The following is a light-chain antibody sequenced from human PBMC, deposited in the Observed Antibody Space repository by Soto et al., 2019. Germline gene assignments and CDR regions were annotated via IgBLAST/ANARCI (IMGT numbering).Light chain of an antibody. Sequence: EIHGSLSASTPFAYIKVRVTITCRASQSISSWLAWYQQKPGKAPNLLIYEASSLESGVPSRFSGSGSGTEFSLTISSLQPEDFAPYFCQQPFRTPRTVAQGTKVDIK. CDR3: QQPFRTPRT. V-gene: IGKV1-5*03. CDR2: EAS. CDR1: QSISSW. J-gene: IGKJ1*01.